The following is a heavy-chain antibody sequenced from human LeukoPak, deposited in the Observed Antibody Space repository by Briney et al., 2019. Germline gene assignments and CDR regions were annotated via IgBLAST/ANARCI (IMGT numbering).Heavy chain of an antibody. CDR1: GYTFTSYG. CDR2: ISAYNGNT. V-gene: IGHV1-18*01. D-gene: IGHD3-10*01. CDR3: ARDRAYYYGSGSYVLGEYYFDY. Sequence: ASVKVSCKASGYTFTSYGISWVRQAPGQGLEWMGWISAYNGNTNYAQKLQGRVTMTTDTSTSTAYMELRSLRSDDTAVYYCARDRAYYYGSGSYVLGEYYFDYWGQGTLVTVSS. J-gene: IGHJ4*02.